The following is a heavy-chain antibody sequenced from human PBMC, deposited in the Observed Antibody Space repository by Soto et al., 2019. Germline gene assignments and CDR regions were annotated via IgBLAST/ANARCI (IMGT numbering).Heavy chain of an antibody. CDR3: ASRLTEATTTGDGVDI. Sequence: QVQLQESGPGLVKPSETLSLTCTVSNGSISSYYWSWIRQPPGKGLEWIGFIYYSGTTNYNPSLRRRVTISVDTSKNQHSLKLSSLTAADTAVYYCASRLTEATTTGDGVDIWGHGTMVTVSS. V-gene: IGHV4-59*01. D-gene: IGHD2-8*01. CDR2: IYYSGTT. CDR1: NGSISSYY. J-gene: IGHJ3*02.